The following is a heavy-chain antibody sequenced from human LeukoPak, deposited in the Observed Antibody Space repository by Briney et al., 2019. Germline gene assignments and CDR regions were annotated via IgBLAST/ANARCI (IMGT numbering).Heavy chain of an antibody. V-gene: IGHV4-4*07. CDR2: IYTSGRT. CDR1: GGSINSYY. D-gene: IGHD6-13*01. CDR3: ARRAANYYGMDV. J-gene: IGHJ6*02. Sequence: SETLSLTCTVSGGSINSYYWSWIRQSAEKGLEWIGHIYTSGRTNYNPSLKSRVTMSVDTSKNQFSLKLSFVTAADTAVYYCARRAANYYGMDVWGQGTTVTASS.